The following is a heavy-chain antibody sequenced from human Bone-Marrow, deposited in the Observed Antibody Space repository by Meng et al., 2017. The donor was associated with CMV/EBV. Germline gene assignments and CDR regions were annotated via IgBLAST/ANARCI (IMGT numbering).Heavy chain of an antibody. V-gene: IGHV1-18*01. CDR1: GYTFTSYG. D-gene: IGHD2-2*01. Sequence: ASVKVSCKASGYTFTSYGISWVRQAPGQGLEWMGWISAYNGNTNYAQKLQGRVTMTTDISTSTAYMELRSLRSDDTAVYYCARDADIVVVPAAMPVYGMDVWGQGTTVTVSS. CDR3: ARDADIVVVPAAMPVYGMDV. J-gene: IGHJ6*02. CDR2: ISAYNGNT.